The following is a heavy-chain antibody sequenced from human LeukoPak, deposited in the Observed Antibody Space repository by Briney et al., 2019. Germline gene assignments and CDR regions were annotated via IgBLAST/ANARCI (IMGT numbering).Heavy chain of an antibody. D-gene: IGHD6-19*01. CDR1: GYTFTSYG. CDR2: ISAYNGNT. J-gene: IGHJ4*02. V-gene: IGHV1-18*01. CDR3: ARDFTVAGVPGGY. Sequence: ASVKVSCKASGYTFTSYGMSWVRQAPGQGLEWMGWISAYNGNTNYAQKLQGRVTMTTDTSTSTAYIELRSLRPDDTAVYCCARDFTVAGVPGGYWGQGTLVTVSS.